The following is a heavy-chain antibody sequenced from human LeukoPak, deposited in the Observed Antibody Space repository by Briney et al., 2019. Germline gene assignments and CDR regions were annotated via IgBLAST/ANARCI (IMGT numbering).Heavy chain of an antibody. Sequence: GGSLRLSCAASGITLNTNDMTWVRQAPGKGLEWVSIMYPWGSAFYTDSVKGRFTVTRDESKNMMFLQMNTLNPDDTAMYYCVSQGGGDNCRWGQGALVTVSS. V-gene: IGHV3-66*02. J-gene: IGHJ4*01. CDR2: MYPWGSA. CDR1: GITLNTND. D-gene: IGHD4-23*01. CDR3: VSQGGGDNCR.